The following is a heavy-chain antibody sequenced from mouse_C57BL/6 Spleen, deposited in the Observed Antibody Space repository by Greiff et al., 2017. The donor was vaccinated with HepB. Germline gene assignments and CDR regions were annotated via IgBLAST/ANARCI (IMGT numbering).Heavy chain of an antibody. CDR2: INPNNGGT. Sequence: VQLKQSGPELVKPGASVKIPCKASGYTFTDYNMDWVKQSHGKSLEWIGDINPNNGGTIYNQKFKGKATLTVDKSSSTAYMELCSLTSEDTAVYYCARRGNYGNYVDWYFDVWGTGTTVTVSS. CDR1: GYTFTDYN. J-gene: IGHJ1*03. V-gene: IGHV1-18*01. D-gene: IGHD2-1*01. CDR3: ARRGNYGNYVDWYFDV.